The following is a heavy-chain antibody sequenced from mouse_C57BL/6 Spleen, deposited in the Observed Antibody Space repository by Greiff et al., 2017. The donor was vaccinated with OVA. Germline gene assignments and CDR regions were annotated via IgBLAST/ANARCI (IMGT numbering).Heavy chain of an antibody. CDR1: GFNIKDYY. V-gene: IGHV14-1*01. CDR3: TTNYYGSSTSYWYFDV. D-gene: IGHD1-1*01. J-gene: IGHJ1*03. CDR2: IDPEDGDT. Sequence: EVKLMESGAELVRPGASVKLSCTASGFNIKDYYMHWVKQRPEQGLEWIGRIDPEDGDTEYAPKFQGKATMTADTSSNTAYLQLSSLTSEDTAVYYCTTNYYGSSTSYWYFDVWGTGTTVTVSS.